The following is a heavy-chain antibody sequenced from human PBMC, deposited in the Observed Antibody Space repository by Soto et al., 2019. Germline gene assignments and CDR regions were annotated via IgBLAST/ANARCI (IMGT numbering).Heavy chain of an antibody. CDR3: ARTRSAWSDFHYYSLDV. CDR2: ISYDSTKT. V-gene: IGHV3-30*03. Sequence: QVQLVESGGGVVQPGRSLRLSCAASGFTFNSYGMHWVRQGPGNGLEWVAFISYDSTKTYYADSVKGRFTISRDNSNRDLYVQMNSLTGEDKAVYYCARTRSAWSDFHYYSLDVWGQGTTVTVSS. CDR1: GFTFNSYG. J-gene: IGHJ6*02. D-gene: IGHD1-26*01.